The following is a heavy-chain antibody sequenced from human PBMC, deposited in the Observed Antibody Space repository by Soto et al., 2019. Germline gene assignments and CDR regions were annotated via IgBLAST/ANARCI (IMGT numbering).Heavy chain of an antibody. CDR2: IYWDDDK. V-gene: IGHV2-5*02. Sequence: QITLKESGPTLVKPTQTLTLTCTFSGFSLSTNGVGVGWIRQPPGKALEWLALIYWDDDKHYSPALKNRLTVTKDSSTQQVVLTMTNMDPVDTDTSYGAQSKTWVDYFDYWGQGTLVTVSS. J-gene: IGHJ4*02. D-gene: IGHD1-26*01. CDR3: AQSKTWVDYFDY. CDR1: GFSLSTNGVG.